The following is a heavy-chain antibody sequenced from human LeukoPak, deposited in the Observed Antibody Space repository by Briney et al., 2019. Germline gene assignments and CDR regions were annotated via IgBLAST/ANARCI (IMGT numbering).Heavy chain of an antibody. CDR2: IYYSGST. J-gene: IGHJ4*02. CDR1: GGSISSYY. Sequence: SETLSLTCTVSGGSISSYYWSWIRQPPGKGLEWIGYIYYSGSTNYNPSLKSRVTISVDTSRNQFSLKLSSVTAADTAVYYCARAPFGVVTDYWGQGTLVTVSS. D-gene: IGHD3-3*01. CDR3: ARAPFGVVTDY. V-gene: IGHV4-59*01.